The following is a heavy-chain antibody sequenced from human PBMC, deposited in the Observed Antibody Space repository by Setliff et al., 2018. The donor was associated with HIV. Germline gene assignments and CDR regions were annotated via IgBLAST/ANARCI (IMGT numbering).Heavy chain of an antibody. V-gene: IGHV1-3*01. Sequence: ASVKVSCKASGYTFTNYDMHWVRQAPGQGLEWMGWINAGNGNTKYSQNFQGRVTISRDTSATTVYMELSSLRSEDTAVYYCARDGSGYNFWSGRKPLDCWGQGALVTVSS. CDR2: INAGNGNT. CDR3: ARDGSGYNFWSGRKPLDC. J-gene: IGHJ4*02. CDR1: GYTFTNYD. D-gene: IGHD3-3*01.